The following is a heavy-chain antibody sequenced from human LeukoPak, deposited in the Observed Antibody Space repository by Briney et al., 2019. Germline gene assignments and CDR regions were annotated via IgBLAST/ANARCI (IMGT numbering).Heavy chain of an antibody. CDR3: ARKTPLNPHNY. CDR2: ISNYT. V-gene: IGHV3-23*01. CDR1: GFTFSSST. J-gene: IGHJ4*02. Sequence: GGSLRLSCAASGFTFSSSTMNWVRQAPGKGLEWVSTISNYTYYADSVKGRFTISRDNSKDTLYLQMNSLRAEDTAVYYCARKTPLNPHNYWGQGTLVTVSS.